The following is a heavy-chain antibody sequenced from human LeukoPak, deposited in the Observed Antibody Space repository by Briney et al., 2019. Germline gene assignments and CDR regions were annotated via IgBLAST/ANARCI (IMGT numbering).Heavy chain of an antibody. Sequence: ASVKVSYKASRYTFSGYYMHWVRQAPGQGLEGMGWINPKSGGTNSAQKFQGRVTVTRDTSINTAYMELSGLTSDDTAVYYCARDQGGAVVTPFDYWGQGTLVTVSS. D-gene: IGHD4-23*01. J-gene: IGHJ4*02. CDR3: ARDQGGAVVTPFDY. CDR2: INPKSGGT. V-gene: IGHV1-2*02. CDR1: RYTFSGYY.